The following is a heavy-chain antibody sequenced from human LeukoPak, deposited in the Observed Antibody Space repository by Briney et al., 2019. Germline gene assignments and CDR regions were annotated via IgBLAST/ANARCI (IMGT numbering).Heavy chain of an antibody. CDR1: GFTFSNYW. CDR3: ASASSHRIAAGGDY. Sequence: PGGSLRLSCAASGFTFSNYWIRWVRQAPGKGLVWVSRINSDGSSRNYADAVKGRFTISRDNAKNTMYLKMHRLRAEATAVYYCASASSHRIAAGGDYWGQGTLVTVSS. D-gene: IGHD6-13*01. V-gene: IGHV3-74*01. CDR2: INSDGSSR. J-gene: IGHJ4*02.